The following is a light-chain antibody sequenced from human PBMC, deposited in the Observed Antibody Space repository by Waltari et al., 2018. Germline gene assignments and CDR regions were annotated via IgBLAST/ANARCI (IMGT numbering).Light chain of an antibody. CDR3: CSYAGSYTWV. Sequence: QSALTQPRSVSGSPGQPVTISCTGTSSDVGGYQYVYWFQQHAGKAPRLMIYDVSERPSGVPDRFSGSKSGNTASLTISGLQAEDEADYYCCSYAGSYTWVFGGGTKLTVL. J-gene: IGLJ3*02. V-gene: IGLV2-11*01. CDR2: DVS. CDR1: SSDVGGYQY.